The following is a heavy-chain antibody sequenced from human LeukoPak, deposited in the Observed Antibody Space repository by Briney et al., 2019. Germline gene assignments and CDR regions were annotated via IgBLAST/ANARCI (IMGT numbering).Heavy chain of an antibody. CDR2: INRDGSSA. Sequence: GGSLRLSCAASGFGFSGYWMHGFRQAPGKGLVWVSRINRDGSSATYADSVKGRFTISRDNAKNALFLQMNSLRVEDTAVYYCARDYYGSGDYWGQGILVTVSS. CDR1: GFGFSGYW. D-gene: IGHD3-10*01. CDR3: ARDYYGSGDY. J-gene: IGHJ4*02. V-gene: IGHV3-74*01.